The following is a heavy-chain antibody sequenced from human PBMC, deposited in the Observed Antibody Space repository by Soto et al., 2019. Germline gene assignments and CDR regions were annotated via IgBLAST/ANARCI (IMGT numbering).Heavy chain of an antibody. CDR2: IYDNGGT. V-gene: IGHV4-39*01. CDR3: ASFLVGATARNDFDS. Sequence: LQLQESGPGVVKPSETLSLACSVSGGSIRSNDYFWGGGRQPPGKGLGWIASIYDNGGTYDSPSLKSRATVSIDTYKNQFCLTVRSVTAADTAVYYCASFLVGATARNDFDSWGQGTLVTISS. CDR1: GGSIRSNDYF. D-gene: IGHD3-9*01. J-gene: IGHJ4*02.